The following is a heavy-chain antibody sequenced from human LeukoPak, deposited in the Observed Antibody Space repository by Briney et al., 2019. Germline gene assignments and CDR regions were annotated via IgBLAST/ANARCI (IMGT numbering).Heavy chain of an antibody. CDR1: GYSISCGYY. J-gene: IGHJ4*02. CDR3: ARRTANWGFDY. CDR2: VYHSGST. V-gene: IGHV4-38-2*02. Sequence: PSETLSLTCTVSGYSISCGYYWGWIRQPPGKGLEWIGSVYHSGSTYYNPSPESRVTISVDTSKNQFSLNLSSVTAADTAVYYCARRTANWGFDYWGQGTLVTVSS. D-gene: IGHD7-27*01.